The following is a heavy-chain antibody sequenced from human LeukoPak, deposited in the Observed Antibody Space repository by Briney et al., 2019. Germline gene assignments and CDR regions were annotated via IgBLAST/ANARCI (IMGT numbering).Heavy chain of an antibody. Sequence: SETLSLTCSVSGYSISSGYYWGWIREPPGKGLEWIGSIFHSGSTYYNPSLKSRVTISVDTSKYRFSLKLTSVTAADTAVYYCARDRKYCTSTTCHSSMDVWGKGTTVTVSS. CDR3: ARDRKYCTSTTCHSSMDV. D-gene: IGHD2-2*01. CDR1: GYSISSGYY. V-gene: IGHV4-38-2*02. J-gene: IGHJ6*03. CDR2: IFHSGST.